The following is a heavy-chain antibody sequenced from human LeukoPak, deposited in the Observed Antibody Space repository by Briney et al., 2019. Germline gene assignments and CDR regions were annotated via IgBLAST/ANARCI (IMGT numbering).Heavy chain of an antibody. CDR1: GGSISSHNYF. Sequence: SETLSLTCTVSGGSISSHNYFWGCIRQPPGKGLEWIGSVYSSGSTYYNPSLKSRVTMSINTSMNQFSLKLSSVNAADTAVYYCARLAGYFYDSSAYPKLSSLIDYWGQGTLVTVSS. CDR2: VYSSGST. V-gene: IGHV4-39*01. CDR3: ARLAGYFYDSSAYPKLSSLIDY. D-gene: IGHD3-22*01. J-gene: IGHJ4*02.